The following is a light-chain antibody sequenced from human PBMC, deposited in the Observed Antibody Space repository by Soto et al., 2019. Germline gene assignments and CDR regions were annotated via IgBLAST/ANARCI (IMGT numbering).Light chain of an antibody. J-gene: IGKJ1*01. CDR2: DAS. Sequence: DIQMTQSPSSLSASVGDTVTITCRASQSVSTWLAWYQQKAGKAPKLLIYDASRLQSGVSSRFSGSGSGTELTLTISSLQPADSATYYCQRYNRYSPTFGPGTKVEAK. CDR1: QSVSTW. CDR3: QRYNRYSPT. V-gene: IGKV1-5*01.